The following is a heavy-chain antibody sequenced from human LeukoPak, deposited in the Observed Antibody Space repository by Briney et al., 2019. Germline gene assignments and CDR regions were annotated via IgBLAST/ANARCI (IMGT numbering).Heavy chain of an antibody. Sequence: SVKVPCKASGDTFSATAISWVRQAPGQGLEWMGGIIPSWGTTNYAEQFQGRVTITADASTTAAYMELSSLTFENTAVYYCARGVRRETSEFDSWGQGTLVIVSS. CDR1: GDTFSATA. CDR3: ARGVRRETSEFDS. CDR2: IIPSWGTT. J-gene: IGHJ4*02. V-gene: IGHV1-69*13. D-gene: IGHD3-10*02.